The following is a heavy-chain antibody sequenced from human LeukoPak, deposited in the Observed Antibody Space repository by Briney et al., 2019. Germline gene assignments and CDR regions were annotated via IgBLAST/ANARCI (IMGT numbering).Heavy chain of an antibody. CDR3: AKGPTDYYYYYYMDV. Sequence: GGSLRLSCAASGFTFSSYAMSWVRQAPGKGLEWVSPISGSGGSTYYADSVKGRFTISRDNSKNTLYLQMNSLRAEDTAVYYCAKGPTDYYYYYYMDVWGKGTTVTVSS. D-gene: IGHD2-21*02. J-gene: IGHJ6*03. CDR1: GFTFSSYA. CDR2: ISGSGGST. V-gene: IGHV3-23*01.